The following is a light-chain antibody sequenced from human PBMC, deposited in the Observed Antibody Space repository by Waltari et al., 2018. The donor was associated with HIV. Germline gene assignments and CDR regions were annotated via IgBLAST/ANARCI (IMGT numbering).Light chain of an antibody. CDR1: SSNNGRNC. V-gene: IGLV1-44*01. CDR2: SNN. CDR3: AAWDDSLNGPV. J-gene: IGLJ2*01. Sequence: QSVLTQSPSASGTPGQRVIISCSGSSSNNGRNCVHWYQHLPGTAPTLLIYSNNERPSGVPDRFSGSKSGTSASLAISGLQSEDEADYHCAAWDDSLNGPVFGGGTKLTVL.